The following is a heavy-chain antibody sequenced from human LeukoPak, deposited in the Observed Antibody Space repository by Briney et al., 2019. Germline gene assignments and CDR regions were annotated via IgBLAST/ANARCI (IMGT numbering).Heavy chain of an antibody. CDR1: GFTFSSYG. CDR3: AKDGTSWSFDY. J-gene: IGHJ4*02. Sequence: GGSLRLSCAASGFTFSSYGMHWVRQAPGKGLEWVAVISYDGSNKYYADSVKGRFTISRDNSKNTLYLQMNSLRAEDTAVYYCAKDGTSWSFDYWGQGTLATVSS. CDR2: ISYDGSNK. D-gene: IGHD2-2*01. V-gene: IGHV3-30*18.